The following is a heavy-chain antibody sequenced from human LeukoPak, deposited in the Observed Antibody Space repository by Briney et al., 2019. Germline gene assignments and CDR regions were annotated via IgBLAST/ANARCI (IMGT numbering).Heavy chain of an antibody. CDR3: ATLQSYGL. CDR1: GHTFNNYW. V-gene: IGHV3-7*01. J-gene: IGHJ3*01. CDR2: INQEGSEK. Sequence: GGSLRLSCVASGHTFNNYWISWARQAPGKGLEWVANINQEGSEKYYVDSVKGRFTISRDNAKNSVYLEMNSLRSDDTAVYYCATLQSYGLWGQGTMVIVS. D-gene: IGHD5-18*01.